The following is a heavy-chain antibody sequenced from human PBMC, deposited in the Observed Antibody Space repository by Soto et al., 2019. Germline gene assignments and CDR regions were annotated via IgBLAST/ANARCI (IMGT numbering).Heavy chain of an antibody. CDR3: ARDQSIAVAGNYYGMDV. J-gene: IGHJ6*02. V-gene: IGHV1-69*06. Sequence: GASVKVSCKASGGTFSSYAISWVRQAPGQGLEWMGGIIPIFGTANYAQKFQGRVTITADKSMSTAYMELSSLRSEDTAVYYCARDQSIAVAGNYYGMDVWGQGTTVTVSS. CDR1: GGTFSSYA. D-gene: IGHD6-19*01. CDR2: IIPIFGTA.